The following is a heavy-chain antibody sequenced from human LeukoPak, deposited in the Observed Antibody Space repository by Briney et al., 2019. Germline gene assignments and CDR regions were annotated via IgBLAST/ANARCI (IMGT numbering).Heavy chain of an antibody. CDR2: ISNSGDST. V-gene: IGHV3-23*01. CDR1: GITFSSYA. Sequence: PGGSLRLSCAASGITFSSYAMSWVRQAPGKGLEWVSGISNSGDSTYYAGSVKGRFTISRDNSKNTLYLQMNSLRAEDTAIYYCAKGIYGSGTSGGMDVWGPGTTVTVSS. J-gene: IGHJ6*02. D-gene: IGHD3-10*01. CDR3: AKGIYGSGTSGGMDV.